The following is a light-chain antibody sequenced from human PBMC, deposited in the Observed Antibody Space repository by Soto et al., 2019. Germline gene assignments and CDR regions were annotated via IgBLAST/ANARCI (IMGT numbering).Light chain of an antibody. V-gene: IGKV1-39*01. CDR1: QNIVNY. Sequence: DIQITQSPSSLSASVGDRVTITCRASQNIVNYLNWYQWKPGKAPKLLIYAASNLQSGVPSRFSGSGSGTDFTLTISNLQPEDFATFYCQQSYIVPLTFGGGTKVDIK. J-gene: IGKJ4*01. CDR2: AAS. CDR3: QQSYIVPLT.